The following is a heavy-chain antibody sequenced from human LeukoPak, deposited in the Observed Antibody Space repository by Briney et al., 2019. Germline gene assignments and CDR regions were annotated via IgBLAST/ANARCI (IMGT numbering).Heavy chain of an antibody. D-gene: IGHD6-13*01. CDR1: GVSISSYY. J-gene: IGHJ3*01. Sequence: SEALSLTCTVSGVSISSYYWSWIRQPPGKGLEWIGYIYYSGGTNYNPSLKSRVTISLDTSKNQFSLKLSSVTAADTAVYYCARHDGSSWYYAFDVWGQGTMVTVSS. CDR3: ARHDGSSWYYAFDV. V-gene: IGHV4-59*08. CDR2: IYYSGGT.